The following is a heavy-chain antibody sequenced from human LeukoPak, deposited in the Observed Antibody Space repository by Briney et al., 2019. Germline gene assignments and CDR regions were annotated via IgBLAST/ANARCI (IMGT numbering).Heavy chain of an antibody. Sequence: GGSPRLSCAASGFTFSSYAMSLVRQAPGKGLEWVSAISGSGGSTYYADSVKGRFTISRDNSKNTLYLQMNSLRAEDTAVYYCAKLAGLTTVTPFDYWGQGTLVTVSS. J-gene: IGHJ4*02. V-gene: IGHV3-23*01. CDR2: ISGSGGST. CDR3: AKLAGLTTVTPFDY. D-gene: IGHD4-17*01. CDR1: GFTFSSYA.